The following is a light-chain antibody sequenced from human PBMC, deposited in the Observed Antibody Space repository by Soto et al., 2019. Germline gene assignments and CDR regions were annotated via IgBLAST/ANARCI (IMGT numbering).Light chain of an antibody. CDR2: KAS. V-gene: IGKV1-5*03. CDR3: QQGGNWPLT. J-gene: IGKJ5*01. Sequence: DIQMTQSPSTLSASVGDRVTITCRASQSISSWLAWYQQKPGKAPKLLIYKASSLESGVPSRFSGSGSGTEFTLTISSLEPEDFAVYYCQQGGNWPLTFGQGTRLEIK. CDR1: QSISSW.